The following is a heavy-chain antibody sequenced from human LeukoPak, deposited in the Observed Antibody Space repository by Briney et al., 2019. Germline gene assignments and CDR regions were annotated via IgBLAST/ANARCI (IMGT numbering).Heavy chain of an antibody. CDR1: GYTFTGYY. CDR3: ARKAAAGTIRSGWEEYFQH. D-gene: IGHD6-13*01. V-gene: IGHV1-2*02. CDR2: INPNSGGT. Sequence: ASVKVSCKASGYTFTGYYMHWVRQAPGQGLEWMGWINPNSGGTNYAQKFQGRVTMTRDMSTSTVYMELSSLRSEDTAVYYCARKAAAGTIRSGWEEYFQHWGQGTLVTVSS. J-gene: IGHJ1*01.